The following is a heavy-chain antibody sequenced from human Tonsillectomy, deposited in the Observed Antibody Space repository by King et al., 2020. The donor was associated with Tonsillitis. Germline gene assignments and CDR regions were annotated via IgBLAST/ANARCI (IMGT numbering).Heavy chain of an antibody. J-gene: IGHJ4*02. CDR2: IYPGDSDT. V-gene: IGHV5-51*01. Sequence: QLVQSGAEVKKPGESLKISCKGSGYSFTSYWIDWVRQMPGKGLEWMGIIYPGDSDTSYSPSFQGQVTISADKSISTAYLQWSSLKASDTAMYYCARSLGPYGGWVDFDYWGQGTLVTVSS. D-gene: IGHD3-10*01. CDR3: ARSLGPYGGWVDFDY. CDR1: GYSFTSYW.